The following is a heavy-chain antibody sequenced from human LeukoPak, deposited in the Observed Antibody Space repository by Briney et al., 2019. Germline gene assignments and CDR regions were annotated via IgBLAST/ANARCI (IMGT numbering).Heavy chain of an antibody. D-gene: IGHD6-13*01. CDR1: GFTFSSYS. J-gene: IGHJ3*02. CDR3: ARVYGLGYSSSWYNAFDI. CDR2: ISSSSSTI. Sequence: GGSLRLSCAASGFTFSSYSMNWVRQAPGKGLEWVSYISSSSSTIYYADSVKGRFTISRDNAKNSLYLQMNSLRAEDTAVYYCARVYGLGYSSSWYNAFDIWGQGTMVTVSS. V-gene: IGHV3-48*01.